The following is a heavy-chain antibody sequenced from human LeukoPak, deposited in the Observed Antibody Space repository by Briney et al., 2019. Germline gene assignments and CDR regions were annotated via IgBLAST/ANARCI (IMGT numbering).Heavy chain of an antibody. Sequence: GGSPRLSCAASGFTFSSYEMNWVRQAPGKGLEWVSYISSSGSTIYYADSVKGRVTISRDNSKNTLYLQVNSLRVEDTAVYYCAKDRLGAMMYFDFWGQGTLVTVSS. CDR2: ISSSGSTI. D-gene: IGHD1-26*01. J-gene: IGHJ4*02. CDR3: AKDRLGAMMYFDF. CDR1: GFTFSSYE. V-gene: IGHV3-48*03.